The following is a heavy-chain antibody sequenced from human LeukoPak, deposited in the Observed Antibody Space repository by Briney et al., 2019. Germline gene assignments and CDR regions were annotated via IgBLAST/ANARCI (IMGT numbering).Heavy chain of an antibody. CDR3: AASTIFANDY. Sequence: GGPLRLSCAASGFTFSSYGMHWVRQAPGKGLEWVAVISYDGSNKYYADSVKGRFTISRDNSKNTLYLQMNSLRAEDTAVYYCAASTIFANDYWGQGTLVTVSS. J-gene: IGHJ4*02. CDR2: ISYDGSNK. D-gene: IGHD3-3*01. V-gene: IGHV3-30*03. CDR1: GFTFSSYG.